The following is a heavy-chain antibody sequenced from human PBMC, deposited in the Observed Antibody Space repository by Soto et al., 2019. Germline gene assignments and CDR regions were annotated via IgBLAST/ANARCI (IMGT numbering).Heavy chain of an antibody. J-gene: IGHJ4*02. Sequence: ASVKVSFKASGNTFTSYHMNLVRQAPGQGLEWLGIINPSGGYTTYAQRFLGRVPITSDTSTGPGHQELGRPTAARPAGCYCGRGEGIVVETATSDHWGQGSLVTVTS. CDR3: GRGEGIVVETATSDH. V-gene: IGHV1-46*03. CDR2: INPSGGYT. CDR1: GNTFTSYH. D-gene: IGHD2-21*02.